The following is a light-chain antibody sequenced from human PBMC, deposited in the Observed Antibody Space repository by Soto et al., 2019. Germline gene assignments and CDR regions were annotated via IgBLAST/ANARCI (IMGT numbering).Light chain of an antibody. CDR2: GNS. CDR1: SSNIGAGYD. J-gene: IGLJ2*01. CDR3: QSYXXXXXXXX. Sequence: QAVVTQPPSVSGAPGQRVTISCTGSSSNIGAGYDVHWYQQLPGTAPKLLIYGNSNRPSGVPDRFSGSKSGTSASLAITGLQAEDEADYYCQSYXXXXXXXXFGG. V-gene: IGLV1-40*01.